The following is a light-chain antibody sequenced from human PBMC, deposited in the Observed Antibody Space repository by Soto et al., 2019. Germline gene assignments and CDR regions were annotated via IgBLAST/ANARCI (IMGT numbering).Light chain of an antibody. J-gene: IGKJ5*01. CDR2: DAS. CDR3: QHYDHLPIT. Sequence: DIQMTQSPSSLSASVGDRVTITCQASQDITNYLNWYQQKQGKXXRXXLYDASSLETGVPSRFSGSVSGTDFTFTISSLQPEDSETYYCQHYDHLPITFGQGTRLEIK. CDR1: QDITNY. V-gene: IGKV1-33*01.